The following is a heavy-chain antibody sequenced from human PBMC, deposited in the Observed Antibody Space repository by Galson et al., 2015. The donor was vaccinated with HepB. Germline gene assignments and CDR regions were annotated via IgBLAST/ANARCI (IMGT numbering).Heavy chain of an antibody. Sequence: SLRLSCAASGFTFSNAWMNWVRQAPGKGLEWVGRIKSKTDGGTTDYAAPVKGRFTISRDDSKNTLYLQMNSLKTEDTAVYYCTTDIWVGGYYDFWRSSRGFDYWGQGTLVTVSS. D-gene: IGHD3-3*01. V-gene: IGHV3-15*07. CDR3: TTDIWVGGYYDFWRSSRGFDY. J-gene: IGHJ4*02. CDR1: GFTFSNAW. CDR2: IKSKTDGGTT.